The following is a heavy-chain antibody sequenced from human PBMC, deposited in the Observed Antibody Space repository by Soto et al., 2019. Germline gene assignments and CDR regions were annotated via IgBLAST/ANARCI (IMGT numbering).Heavy chain of an antibody. D-gene: IGHD3-3*01. CDR2: ISAYNGNT. J-gene: IGHJ6*02. CDR1: GYTFTSYV. Sequence: GSSLKLSCKSSGYTFTSYVISWVRQAPGQGLEWMGWISAYNGNTNYAQKLQGRVTMTTDTSTSTAYMELRSLRSDDTAVYYCARDRYYDFWSGYWPYYYYYGMDVWGQGTTVTVSS. V-gene: IGHV1-18*01. CDR3: ARDRYYDFWSGYWPYYYYYGMDV.